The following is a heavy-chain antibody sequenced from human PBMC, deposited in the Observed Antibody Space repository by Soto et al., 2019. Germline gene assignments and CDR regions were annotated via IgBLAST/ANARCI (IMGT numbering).Heavy chain of an antibody. CDR1: GGTFSSYA. CDR2: IIPIFGPA. CDR3: ARDGAVWQQLADHYYGRDG. D-gene: IGHD6-13*01. Sequence: QVQLVQSGAEVKKPGSSVKVSCKASGGTFSSYAINWVRQAPGQGLEWMGGIIPIFGPANYAQKFQGRVTISADESTSTVYMELSSLRSEDTAVYYCARDGAVWQQLADHYYGRDGWGQGTTVTVSS. V-gene: IGHV1-69*01. J-gene: IGHJ6*02.